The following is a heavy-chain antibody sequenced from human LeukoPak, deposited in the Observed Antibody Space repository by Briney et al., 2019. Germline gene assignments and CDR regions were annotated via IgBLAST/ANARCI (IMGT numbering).Heavy chain of an antibody. CDR1: GGSINGFY. Sequence: SETLSLTCSVSGGSINGFYWSWIRQPPGKGLEWTGFLRYTGSTNYNPSLKSRVSMSVDTSKNQFSLELSSVTAADTAIYYCARYIVAEHSFDIWGHGTMVTVSS. V-gene: IGHV4-59*01. CDR2: LRYTGST. D-gene: IGHD5-12*01. J-gene: IGHJ3*02. CDR3: ARYIVAEHSFDI.